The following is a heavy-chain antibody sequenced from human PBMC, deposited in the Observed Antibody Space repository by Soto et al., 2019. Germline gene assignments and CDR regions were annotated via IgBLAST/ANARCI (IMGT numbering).Heavy chain of an antibody. CDR3: ASALDCQLLSWFDP. V-gene: IGHV1-69*01. CDR1: GGNFSSYA. CDR2: IIPIFGTA. Sequence: QVQLVQSGAEVNKPGSSVKVSCKASGGNFSSYAISWVRQAPGQGLEWMGGIIPIFGTANYAQKFQGRVTITADESTSTAYMELSSLRSEDTAVYYCASALDCQLLSWFDPWGQGSLFTVSS. D-gene: IGHD2-2*01. J-gene: IGHJ5*02.